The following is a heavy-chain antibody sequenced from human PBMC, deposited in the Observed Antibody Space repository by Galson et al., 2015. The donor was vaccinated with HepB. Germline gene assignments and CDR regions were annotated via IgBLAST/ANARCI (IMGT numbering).Heavy chain of an antibody. V-gene: IGHV3-11*05. CDR1: GFTFSDYY. Sequence: SLRLSCAASGFTFSDYYMSCIRQAPGKGLEWVSYISSSSSYTNYADSVKGRFTISRDNAKNSLYLLMNSLRAEDTAVYYCARGSSGWYKYFDYWGQGTLVTVSS. D-gene: IGHD6-19*01. CDR3: ARGSSGWYKYFDY. J-gene: IGHJ4*02. CDR2: ISSSSSYT.